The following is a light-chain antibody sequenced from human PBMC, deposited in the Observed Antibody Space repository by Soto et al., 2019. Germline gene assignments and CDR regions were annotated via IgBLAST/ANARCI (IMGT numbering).Light chain of an antibody. CDR2: DAS. J-gene: IGKJ1*01. CDR3: QQYENYWT. V-gene: IGKV1-5*01. Sequence: DIQMTQSPPTLSASVGDRVTITCRASQPISSWLAWYHQKPGKAPKLLIYDASNLESGVPSRFSGSGSGTEFPLTISSLQPEDFGIYYCQQYENYWTFGQGTKVDIK. CDR1: QPISSW.